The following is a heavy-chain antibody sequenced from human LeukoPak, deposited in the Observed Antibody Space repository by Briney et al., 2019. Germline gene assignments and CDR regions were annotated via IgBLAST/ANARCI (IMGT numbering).Heavy chain of an antibody. V-gene: IGHV4-38-2*02. Sequence: SETLSLTCTVSGYSISSGYYWGWIRQPPGKGLEWIGSIYHSGNTFYNPSLKSRVTISVDTSKNQFSLKLNSVTAADTAVYYCASDYSGSGNFWGQGTMVTVSS. CDR3: ASDYSGSGNF. CDR2: IYHSGNT. D-gene: IGHD3-10*01. J-gene: IGHJ3*01. CDR1: GYSISSGYY.